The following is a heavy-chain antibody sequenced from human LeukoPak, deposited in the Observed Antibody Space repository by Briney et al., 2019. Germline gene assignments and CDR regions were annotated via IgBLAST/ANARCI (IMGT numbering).Heavy chain of an antibody. V-gene: IGHV3-48*01. CDR3: ARVSRRYYYDSSGYLGY. D-gene: IGHD3-22*01. J-gene: IGHJ4*02. CDR1: GFTFSSYS. Sequence: SGGSLRLSCAASGFTFSSYSMNWIRQAPGKGLEWVAYISSSSSTIYNAESVKGRFTISRDNAKNSLYPQMNSLRAEDTAVYYSARVSRRYYYDSSGYLGYWGQGTLVTVSS. CDR2: ISSSSSTI.